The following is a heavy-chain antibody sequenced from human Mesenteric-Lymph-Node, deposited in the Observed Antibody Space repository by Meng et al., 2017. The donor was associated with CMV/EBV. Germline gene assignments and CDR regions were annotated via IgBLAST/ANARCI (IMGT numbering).Heavy chain of an antibody. Sequence: ETLSLTCAVSGITFSNFWMTWVRQAPGKGLEWVANIKEDGSQTFYVDSVKGRFTISRDNAKNSLFLQMNSLGVEDTANYYCARVYGGRYGRIDSWGQGTLVTVSS. CDR2: IKEDGSQT. D-gene: IGHD3-10*02. J-gene: IGHJ4*02. CDR1: GITFSNFW. CDR3: ARVYGGRYGRIDS. V-gene: IGHV3-7*01.